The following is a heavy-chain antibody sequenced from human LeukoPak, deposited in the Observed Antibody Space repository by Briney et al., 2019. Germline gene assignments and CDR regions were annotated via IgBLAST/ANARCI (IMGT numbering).Heavy chain of an antibody. V-gene: IGHV3-23*01. CDR1: GFTFSSYA. CDR2: ISGSGGST. D-gene: IGHD2-15*01. J-gene: IGHJ4*02. Sequence: GGSLRLSCAASGFTFSSYAMSWVRQAPGKGLEWVSAISGSGGSTYYADSVKGRFTISRDNSKNTLYLQMNSLRADDTAIYYSAKGRALEVVAAFNYWGQGTVVTASS. CDR3: AKGRALEVVAAFNY.